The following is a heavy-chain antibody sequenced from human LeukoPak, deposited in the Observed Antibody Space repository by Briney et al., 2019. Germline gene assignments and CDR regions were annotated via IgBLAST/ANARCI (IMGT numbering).Heavy chain of an antibody. CDR3: AKHLTNAYYDMIWFDP. Sequence: SETPSLTCTVSGGSISSNYWSWIRQPPGKGPEWIGYVYYSGSTNYNPSLKSRVTISVDTSQNQFSLKLSSVTAADTAVYYCAKHLTNAYYDMIWFDPWGQGTLVTVSS. CDR2: VYYSGST. CDR1: GGSISSNY. J-gene: IGHJ5*02. D-gene: IGHD3-16*01. V-gene: IGHV4-59*01.